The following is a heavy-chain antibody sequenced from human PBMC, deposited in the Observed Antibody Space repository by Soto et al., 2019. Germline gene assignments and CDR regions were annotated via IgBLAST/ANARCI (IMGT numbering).Heavy chain of an antibody. D-gene: IGHD2-2*01. CDR3: ARQAGYCISTSCYPWFDT. CDR2: IYYSGST. Sequence: SETLSLTCTVSGCSVSSGSYHWSWIRQPPGKGLEWIGYIYYSGSTNYNPSLKSRVTISVDTSKNQFSLKLSSVTAADTAVYYCARQAGYCISTSCYPWFDTWGQGTLVTVS. V-gene: IGHV4-61*01. J-gene: IGHJ5*02. CDR1: GCSVSSGSYH.